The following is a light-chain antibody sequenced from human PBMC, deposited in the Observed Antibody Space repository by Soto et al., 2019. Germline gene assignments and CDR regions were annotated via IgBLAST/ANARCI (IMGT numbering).Light chain of an antibody. J-gene: IGKJ1*01. CDR2: DAS. Sequence: ILMTQSPATLSVSPGERATLSCRASQSASNNLAWYQQKPGQAPRLLIYDASTRATGIPARFSGSGSGTELTLTISGLQSEDFAVYYCQQYHYWPPWTFGQGTKVEIK. CDR3: QQYHYWPPWT. V-gene: IGKV3-15*01. CDR1: QSASNN.